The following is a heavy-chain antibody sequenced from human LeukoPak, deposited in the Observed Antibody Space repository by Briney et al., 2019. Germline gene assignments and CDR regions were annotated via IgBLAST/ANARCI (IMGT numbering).Heavy chain of an antibody. J-gene: IGHJ4*02. CDR2: IYNTGDT. V-gene: IGHV3-53*01. D-gene: IGHD6-19*01. CDR3: AKDQGLIAVAGTGDY. Sequence: PGGSLRLSCATSGFTVSNYYMSWVRQAPGKGLEWVSFIYNTGDTYYADSVKGRFTISRDNSKNTLYLQMNSLRAEDTAVYYCAKDQGLIAVAGTGDYWGQGTLVTVSS. CDR1: GFTVSNYY.